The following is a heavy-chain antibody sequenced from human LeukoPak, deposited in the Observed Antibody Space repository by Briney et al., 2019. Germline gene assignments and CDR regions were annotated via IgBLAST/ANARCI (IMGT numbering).Heavy chain of an antibody. CDR3: ARVPMVRGVMENWFDP. D-gene: IGHD3-10*01. Sequence: ASVKVSCKASGYIFTSYGISWVRQAPGQGLEWMGWISAYNGNTNYAQKLQGRVTMTTDTSTSTAYMELRSLRSDDTAVYYCARVPMVRGVMENWFDPWGQGTLVTVSS. CDR1: GYIFTSYG. CDR2: ISAYNGNT. V-gene: IGHV1-18*01. J-gene: IGHJ5*02.